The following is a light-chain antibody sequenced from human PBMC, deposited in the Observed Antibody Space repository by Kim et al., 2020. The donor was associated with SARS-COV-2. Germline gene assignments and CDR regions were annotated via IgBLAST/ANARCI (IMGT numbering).Light chain of an antibody. J-gene: IGKJ2*01. CDR2: GAS. CDR3: QQGSDWPYT. Sequence: DIQMTQSPSSVSASVGDRVTITCRAGQVISKSLAWYQQKPGKAPQLLIYGASSLRGGVPSRFSGSGSGTEFTLTISNLQPGDFATYYCQQGSDWPYTFGQGTKVEIK. CDR1: QVISKS. V-gene: IGKV1D-12*01.